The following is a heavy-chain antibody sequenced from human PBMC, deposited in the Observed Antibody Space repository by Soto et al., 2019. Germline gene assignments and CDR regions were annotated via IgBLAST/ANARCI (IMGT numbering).Heavy chain of an antibody. D-gene: IGHD6-6*01. CDR1: GYTFTSYG. CDR2: ISAYNGNT. CDR3: ARDLSYSGSSLGWFDP. Sequence: GASVKVSCKASGYTFTSYGISWVRQAPGQGLEWMGWISAYNGNTNYAQKLQSRVTMTTDTSTSTAYMEQRSLRSDDTSVFYCARDLSYSGSSLGWFDPWGQGTLVTVSS. J-gene: IGHJ5*02. V-gene: IGHV1-18*01.